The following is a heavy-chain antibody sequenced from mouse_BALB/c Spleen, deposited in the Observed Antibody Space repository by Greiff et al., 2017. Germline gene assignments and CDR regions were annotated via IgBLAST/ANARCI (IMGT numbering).Heavy chain of an antibody. CDR2: IRNKPNGYTT. V-gene: IGHV7-3*02. CDR1: GFTFTDFY. CDR3: VRAIGVYWYFDV. Sequence: DVMLVESGGGLVQPGGSLRLSCATSGFTFTDFYMSWVRQPPGKALEWLVFIRNKPNGYTTEYSASVKGRFTISRDNSQSILYLQMNTLRAEDSAAYYCVRAIGVYWYFDVWGAGTTVTVSS. J-gene: IGHJ1*01.